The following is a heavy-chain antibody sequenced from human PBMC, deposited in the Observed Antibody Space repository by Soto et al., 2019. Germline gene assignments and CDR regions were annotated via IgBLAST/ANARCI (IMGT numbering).Heavy chain of an antibody. J-gene: IGHJ4*02. CDR2: ISSSSSTI. CDR1: GFTFSSYS. D-gene: IGHD2-15*01. V-gene: IGHV3-48*01. Sequence: PGGSLGLSCAASGFTFSSYSMNWVRQAPGKGLEWVSYISSSSSTIYYADSVKGRFTISRDNAKNSLYLQMNSLRAEDTAVYYCARDKGRSPLDYWGQGTLVTVSS. CDR3: ARDKGRSPLDY.